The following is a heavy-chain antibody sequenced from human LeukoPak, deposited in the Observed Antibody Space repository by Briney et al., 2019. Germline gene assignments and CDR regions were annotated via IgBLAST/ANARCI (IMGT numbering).Heavy chain of an antibody. Sequence: GGSLRLSCGASGFSFSTYWMSWVRQAPGKGLEWVANIKEDGSEKRYVDSVKGRFTISRDNAKNSLYLEMNSLRAEDTAVYYCAKYSGGWSFEYWGQGTLVTVS. CDR1: GFSFSTYW. V-gene: IGHV3-7*05. J-gene: IGHJ4*02. CDR2: IKEDGSEK. CDR3: AKYSGGWSFEY. D-gene: IGHD6-19*01.